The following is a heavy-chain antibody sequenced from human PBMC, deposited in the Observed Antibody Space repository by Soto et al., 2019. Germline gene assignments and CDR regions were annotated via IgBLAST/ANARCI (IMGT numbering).Heavy chain of an antibody. D-gene: IGHD2-15*01. CDR3: AKGTRASCSGASCYPFDY. J-gene: IGHJ4*02. Sequence: PGGSLRLSCAASGFIVTNYAMSWVRQAPGQGLEWVSTFGTSGNTYYADSVKGRFTIYRDNFKNTLYLQMNSLRAEHTAVFYCAKGTRASCSGASCYPFDYWGQGTQVTVSS. CDR1: GFIVTNYA. V-gene: IGHV3-23*01. CDR2: FGTSGNT.